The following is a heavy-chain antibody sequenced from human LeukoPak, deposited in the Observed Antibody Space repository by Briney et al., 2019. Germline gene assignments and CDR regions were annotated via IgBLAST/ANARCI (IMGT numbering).Heavy chain of an antibody. CDR1: GFTFSDYY. CDR2: ISSSSYT. D-gene: IGHD6-13*01. Sequence: GGSLRLSCAASGFTFSDYYMSWIRQAPGKGLEWVSYISSSSYTNYADSVKGRFTIFRDNAKNSLYLQMNSLRAEDTAVYYCARSAISSSWYYFDYWGQGTLVTVSS. V-gene: IGHV3-11*06. CDR3: ARSAISSSWYYFDY. J-gene: IGHJ4*02.